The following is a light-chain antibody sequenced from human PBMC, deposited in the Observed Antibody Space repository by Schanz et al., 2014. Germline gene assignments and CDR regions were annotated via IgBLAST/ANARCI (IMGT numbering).Light chain of an antibody. Sequence: DIVMTQSPDSLAVSLGERATINCKSSQSVLYSSNNKNYLAWYQQKPGQPPKLLIYWASTRESGVPDRFSGSGSGTDFTLTISSLQAEDVAVYYCQHYHINGPSTFGQGTKLEIK. CDR1: QSVLYSSNNKNY. CDR3: QHYHINGPST. V-gene: IGKV4-1*01. J-gene: IGKJ2*01. CDR2: WAS.